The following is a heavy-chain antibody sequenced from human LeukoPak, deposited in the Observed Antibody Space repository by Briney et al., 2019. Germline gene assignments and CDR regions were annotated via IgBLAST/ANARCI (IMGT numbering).Heavy chain of an antibody. V-gene: IGHV4-59*01. CDR1: GGSISSYY. CDR3: ARVLLSYSSRTYYSDY. J-gene: IGHJ4*02. CDR2: IYYSGST. Sequence: PSETLSLTCTVSGGSISSYYWSWIRQPPGKGLEWIGYIYYSGSTNYNPSLKSRVTISVDTSKNQFSLKLSSVTAADTAVYYCARVLLSYSSRTYYSDYWGQGTLVTVSS. D-gene: IGHD6-13*01.